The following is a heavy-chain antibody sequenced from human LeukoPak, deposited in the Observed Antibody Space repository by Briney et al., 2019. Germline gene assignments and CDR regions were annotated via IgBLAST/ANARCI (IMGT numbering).Heavy chain of an antibody. V-gene: IGHV3-23*01. CDR1: GFTFSSKA. CDR2: ISGSGSHA. CDR3: TKAHDGMHA. J-gene: IGHJ6*02. Sequence: GGSLRLSCAASGFTFSSKAMSWVREAPGKGLGWVSVISGSGSHAYYADFVNGRFTVSRDNSKNTVLLQMNSLRVEDTAVYYCTKAHDGMHAWGQGTTVTVSS.